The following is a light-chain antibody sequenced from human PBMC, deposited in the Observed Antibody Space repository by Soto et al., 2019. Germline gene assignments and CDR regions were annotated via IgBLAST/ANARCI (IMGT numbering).Light chain of an antibody. J-gene: IGKJ1*01. V-gene: IGKV3-11*01. CDR1: QSVSHY. CDR2: DAS. CDR3: QQRSNWPPWT. Sequence: EIVLTQSPATLSLSPGERATLSCRASQSVSHYLAWYQQKPGQAPRLLIYDASNRATGIPARFSGSGSGTDFTLTINSLEPEDFAVYYCQQRSNWPPWTFGQGTKVE.